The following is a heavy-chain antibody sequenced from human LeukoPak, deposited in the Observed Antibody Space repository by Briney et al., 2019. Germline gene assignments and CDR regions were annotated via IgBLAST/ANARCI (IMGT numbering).Heavy chain of an antibody. J-gene: IGHJ3*01. CDR3: AYLSASNTGASDV. CDR2: IIPMFRTA. CDR1: GGIFNSKA. D-gene: IGHD2-8*02. Sequence: SVKVSCKASGGIFNSKALSWVRQAPGQGLEWMGGIIPMFRTANYGQKFQGRVTITADDSTSTGYMELSSLRSEDTAVFYCAYLSASNTGASDVWGQGTVVTVSS. V-gene: IGHV1-69*13.